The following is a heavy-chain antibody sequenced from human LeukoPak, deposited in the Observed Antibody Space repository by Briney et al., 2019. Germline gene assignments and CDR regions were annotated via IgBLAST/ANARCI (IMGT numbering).Heavy chain of an antibody. D-gene: IGHD2-15*01. J-gene: IGHJ6*02. CDR3: ARAPRYCSGGSCYSYYYYGMDV. CDR1: GFTFSTYD. Sequence: PGRSLRLSCAASGFTFSTYDMHWVRQATGKGLEWVSAIGTAGATYYPGSVKGRFTISRENAKNSLYLQMNSLRAGDTAVYYCARAPRYCSGGSCYSYYYYGMDVWGQGTTVTVSS. V-gene: IGHV3-13*01. CDR2: IGTAGAT.